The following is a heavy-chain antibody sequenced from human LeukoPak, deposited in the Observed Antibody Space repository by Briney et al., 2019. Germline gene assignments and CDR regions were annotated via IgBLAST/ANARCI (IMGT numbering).Heavy chain of an antibody. CDR2: ISSSSSSSV. CDR3: ARPPYNSGWYYFDY. J-gene: IGHJ4*02. CDR1: GFSFSDFY. V-gene: IGHV3-11*04. Sequence: PGGSLRLSCVASGFSFSDFYMSWIRQAPGKGLEWVSYISSSSSSSVHYADSVKGRFTISRDNAKNSLYLQMNSLRAEDTAVYYCARPPYNSGWYYFDYWGQGTLVTVSS. D-gene: IGHD6-19*01.